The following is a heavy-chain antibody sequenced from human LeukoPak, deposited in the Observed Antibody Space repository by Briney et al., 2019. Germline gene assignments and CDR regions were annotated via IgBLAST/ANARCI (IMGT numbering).Heavy chain of an antibody. V-gene: IGHV4-34*01. CDR1: GGSFSGYY. CDR3: ARLRAVTRSSSWLQVRRRFDY. D-gene: IGHD6-13*01. J-gene: IGHJ4*02. Sequence: SETLSLTCAVFGGSFSGYYWSWLRQPPGKGREGIGEINHSGSTNYNPSLKSRVTISVDTSKNQFSLKLSSVTAADTAVYYCARLRAVTRSSSWLQVRRRFDYWGQGTLVSVS. CDR2: INHSGST.